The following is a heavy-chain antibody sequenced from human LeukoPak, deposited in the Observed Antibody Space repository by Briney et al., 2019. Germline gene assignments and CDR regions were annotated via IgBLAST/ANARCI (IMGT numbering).Heavy chain of an antibody. CDR1: GYTFTGYY. CDR3: AREADYSNLGY. CDR2: INPNSGGT. V-gene: IGHV1-2*02. D-gene: IGHD4-11*01. Sequence: ASVKVSCKASGYTFTGYYMHWVRQAPGQGLEWMGWINPNSGGTNYAQKFQGRVTITADKSTSTAYMELSSLRSEDTAVYYCAREADYSNLGYWGQGTLVTVSS. J-gene: IGHJ4*02.